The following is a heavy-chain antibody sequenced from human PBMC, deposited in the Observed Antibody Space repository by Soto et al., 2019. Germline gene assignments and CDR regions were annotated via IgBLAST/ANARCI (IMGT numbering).Heavy chain of an antibody. CDR1: GYTFRNFG. V-gene: IGHV1-18*04. CDR2: IRPYTGNT. J-gene: IGHJ3*01. D-gene: IGHD6-19*01. CDR3: AREVDSDVAGFRFDL. Sequence: QVQLVQSGAEVKKPGASVKVSCTASGYTFRNFGVIWVRQAPGQVLEWMGWIRPYTGNTNYAQSVQGRVSMTIEIATNTAYMELRGVTSDDTAIYFCAREVDSDVAGFRFDLWGQGTVVTVSS.